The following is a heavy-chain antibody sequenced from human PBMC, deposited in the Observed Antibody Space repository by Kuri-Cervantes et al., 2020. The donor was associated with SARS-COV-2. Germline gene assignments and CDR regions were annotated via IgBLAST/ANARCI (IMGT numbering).Heavy chain of an antibody. J-gene: IGHJ6*02. Sequence: ASVKVSCKASGYTFSKDRFAWVRQAPGQGLEWMGIINPSGGSTSYAQKFQGRVTMTRDTSTSTVYMELSSLRSEDTAVYYCARDSVVVPAASYYYYGMDVWGQGTTVTVSS. D-gene: IGHD2-2*01. V-gene: IGHV1-46*01. CDR1: GYTFSKDR. CDR3: ARDSVVVPAASYYYYGMDV. CDR2: INPSGGST.